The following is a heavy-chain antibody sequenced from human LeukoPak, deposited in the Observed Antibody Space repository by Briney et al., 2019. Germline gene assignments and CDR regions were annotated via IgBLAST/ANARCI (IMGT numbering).Heavy chain of an antibody. V-gene: IGHV4-4*02. CDR2: IYHSGSP. CDR1: GGSISSNNW. CDR3: ARYGSGSYYYFDY. Sequence: PSETLSLTCAVSGGSISSNNWWGWVRQPPGKGLEWIGEIYHSGSPNYNPSLKSRVTISVDKSRNHFSLNLSSVTAADTAVYYCARYGSGSYYYFDYWGQGTLATVSS. D-gene: IGHD3-10*01. J-gene: IGHJ4*02.